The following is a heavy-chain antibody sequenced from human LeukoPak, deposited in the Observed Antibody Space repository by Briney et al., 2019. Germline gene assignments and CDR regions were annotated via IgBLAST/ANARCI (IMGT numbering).Heavy chain of an antibody. Sequence: EASVKVSCKASGYTFTSYGISWVRQAPGQGLEWMGWISAYNGNTNYAQKLRGRVTMTTDTSTSTAYMELRSLRSDDTAVYYCARVGSMAAARAQEKYYYYYYMDVWGKGTTVTISS. CDR2: ISAYNGNT. CDR3: ARVGSMAAARAQEKYYYYYYMDV. J-gene: IGHJ6*03. CDR1: GYTFTSYG. V-gene: IGHV1-18*01. D-gene: IGHD6-13*01.